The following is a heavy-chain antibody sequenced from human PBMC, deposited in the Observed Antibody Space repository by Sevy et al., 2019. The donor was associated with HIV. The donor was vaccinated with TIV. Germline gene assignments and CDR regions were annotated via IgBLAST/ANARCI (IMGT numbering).Heavy chain of an antibody. V-gene: IGHV4-34*01. J-gene: IGHJ4*02. CDR3: ARGYSSGRLGANDY. CDR1: GGSFSGYY. Sequence: SETLSLTCAVDGGSFSGYYWSWIRQPPGKGLEWIGEINHSGSTNYNPSLKSRVTISVDTSKNQFSLKLSSVTAADTAVYYCARGYSSGRLGANDYWGQGTLVTVSS. CDR2: INHSGST. D-gene: IGHD6-19*01.